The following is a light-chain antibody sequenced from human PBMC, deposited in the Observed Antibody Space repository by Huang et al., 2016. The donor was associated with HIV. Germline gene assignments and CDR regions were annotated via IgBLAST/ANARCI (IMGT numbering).Light chain of an antibody. CDR1: QSVGTK. V-gene: IGKV3D-15*01. CDR3: QQYHDWPPNYT. Sequence: IVMTQSPATVSVSPGETVNVSCRASQSVGTKIAWYFQRSGQAPQLLIYAASNRATGIPARFSGSGSGRDFDLSIGGLQAEDFGLYFCQQYHDWPPNYTFGQGTKVETK. CDR2: AAS. J-gene: IGKJ2*01.